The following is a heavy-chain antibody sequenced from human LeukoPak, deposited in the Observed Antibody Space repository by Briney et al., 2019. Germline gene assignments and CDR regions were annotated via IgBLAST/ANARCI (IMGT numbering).Heavy chain of an antibody. V-gene: IGHV1-8*01. CDR1: GYTFTSYD. CDR3: ARGRALWSSGSMNC. J-gene: IGHJ4*02. Sequence: ASVKVSCKASGYTFTSYDINWVRRATGQGLEWMGWMNPNSGNTGYAQKFQGRVTMTRNTSISTAYMELSSLRSEDTAVYYCARGRALWSSGSMNCWGQGTLVTVSS. D-gene: IGHD6-19*01. CDR2: MNPNSGNT.